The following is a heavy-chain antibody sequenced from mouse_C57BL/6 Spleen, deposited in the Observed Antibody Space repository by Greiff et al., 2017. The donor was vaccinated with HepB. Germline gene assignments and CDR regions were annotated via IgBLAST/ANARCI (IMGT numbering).Heavy chain of an antibody. CDR3: AAYYGYAMED. CDR1: GFNIKNTY. CDR2: IDPANGNT. V-gene: IGHV14-3*01. Sequence: EVQLVESVAELVRPGASVKLSCTASGFNIKNTYMHWVKQRPEQGLEWIGSIDPANGNTQYAPNFQGKATITADTSSNTAYLQLSSLTSEDTAIYYCAAYYGYAMEDWGQGTSVTVSS. D-gene: IGHD1-1*01. J-gene: IGHJ4*01.